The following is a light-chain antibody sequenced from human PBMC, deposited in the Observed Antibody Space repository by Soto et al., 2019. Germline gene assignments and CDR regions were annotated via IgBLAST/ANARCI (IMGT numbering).Light chain of an antibody. CDR2: GAS. J-gene: IGKJ3*01. Sequence: EIVLTQSPGTLSLSSGERATLSCRASESVSAGYLAWYQQKPGQAPRLLIYGASSRATGIPDRFSGSGSGTDFTLTISRLEPEDFAVYSCHQYGSSPFTFGPGTKVDIK. CDR1: ESVSAGY. CDR3: HQYGSSPFT. V-gene: IGKV3-20*01.